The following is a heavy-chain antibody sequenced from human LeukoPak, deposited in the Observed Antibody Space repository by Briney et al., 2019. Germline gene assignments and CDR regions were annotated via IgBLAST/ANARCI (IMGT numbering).Heavy chain of an antibody. CDR2: IYYSGST. D-gene: IGHD5-18*01. V-gene: IGHV4-61*08. CDR3: AGTARYNWFDP. J-gene: IGHJ5*02. Sequence: SQTLSLTCTVSGGSISSGGYYWSWIRQPPGKGLEWIGYIYYSGSTNYNPSLKSRVTISVDTSKNQFSLKLSSVTAADTAVYYCAGTARYNWFDPWGQGTLVTVSS. CDR1: GGSISSGGYY.